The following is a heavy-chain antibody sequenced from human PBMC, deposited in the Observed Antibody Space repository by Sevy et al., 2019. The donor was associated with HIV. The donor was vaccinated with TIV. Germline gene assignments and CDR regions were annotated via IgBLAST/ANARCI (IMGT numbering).Heavy chain of an antibody. CDR1: GGSISSYY. J-gene: IGHJ3*02. CDR2: IYYSGST. V-gene: IGHV4-59*01. CDR3: ARGEDTVRGVIITNDAFDI. Sequence: SETLSLTCTVSGGSISSYYWSWIRQPPRKGLEGIGYIYYSGSTNYNPSLKSRVTISVDTSKNQFSLKLSSVTAADTAVYYCARGEDTVRGVIITNDAFDIWGQGTMVTVSS. D-gene: IGHD3-10*02.